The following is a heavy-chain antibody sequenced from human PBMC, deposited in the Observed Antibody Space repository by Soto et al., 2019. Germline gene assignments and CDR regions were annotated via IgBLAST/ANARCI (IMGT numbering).Heavy chain of an antibody. Sequence: ASVKVSCKASGYTLTSYDINWVRQATGQGLEWMGWMNPNSGNTGYAQKFQGRVTMTRNTSISTAYMELNSLRAEDTAVYYCAKVRSSAAAGTGPLSYWGQGTLVTVSS. D-gene: IGHD6-13*01. CDR3: AKVRSSAAAGTGPLSY. CDR1: GYTLTSYD. V-gene: IGHV1-8*01. CDR2: MNPNSGNT. J-gene: IGHJ4*02.